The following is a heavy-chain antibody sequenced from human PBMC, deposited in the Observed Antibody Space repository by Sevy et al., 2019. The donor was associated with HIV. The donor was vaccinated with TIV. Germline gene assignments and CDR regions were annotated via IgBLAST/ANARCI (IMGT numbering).Heavy chain of an antibody. CDR2: IDRGGKI. Sequence: GGSLRPSGAASGFSVSSNYMSWVRQAPGKGPEWVSVIDRGGKISYADSVQGRLTRSRDNFKNTLYLQMNSLRGQDTAVYYCERGDIVLGEDNYYGIDFWGQGTMVTVSS. CDR1: GFSVSSNY. CDR3: ERGDIVLGEDNYYGIDF. V-gene: IGHV3-53*01. J-gene: IGHJ6*02. D-gene: IGHD2-15*01.